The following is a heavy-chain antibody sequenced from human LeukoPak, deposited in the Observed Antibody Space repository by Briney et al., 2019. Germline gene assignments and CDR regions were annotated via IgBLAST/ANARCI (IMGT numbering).Heavy chain of an antibody. CDR3: ARESYYDSNDAFDI. CDR2: IYYSGST. J-gene: IGHJ3*02. Sequence: SETLSLTCTVSGGSISSYYWSWIRQPPGKGLEWIGYIYYSGSTNYNPSLKSRVTISVDTSKNQFSLKLSSVTAADTAVYYCARESYYDSNDAFDIWGQGTMVTVSS. D-gene: IGHD3-22*01. V-gene: IGHV4-59*01. CDR1: GGSISSYY.